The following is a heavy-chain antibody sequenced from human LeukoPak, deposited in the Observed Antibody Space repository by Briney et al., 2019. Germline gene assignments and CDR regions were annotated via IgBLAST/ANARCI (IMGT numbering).Heavy chain of an antibody. CDR3: ARGTQWELPSKGFDY. CDR2: INHSGST. CDR1: GGSFSGYY. J-gene: IGHJ4*02. D-gene: IGHD1-26*01. V-gene: IGHV4-34*01. Sequence: SETLSLTCAVYGGSFSGYYWSWIRQPPGKGLEWIGEINHSGSTNYNPSLKSRVTISVDTSKNQFSLKLSSVTAADTAVYYCARGTQWELPSKGFDYWGQGTLVTVSS.